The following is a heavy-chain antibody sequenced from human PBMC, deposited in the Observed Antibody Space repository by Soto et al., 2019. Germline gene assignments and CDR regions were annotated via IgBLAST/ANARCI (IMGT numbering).Heavy chain of an antibody. CDR3: ARDYETRAYYGMDV. CDR1: GYTFTRYG. V-gene: IGHV1-18*01. J-gene: IGHJ6*01. Sequence: QVQLVQSGAEVKKPGASVKVSCKASGYTFTRYGISWLRQAPGQGLEWMGWISAYNGNTNYAQKLQGRVTMTTDTSTSTAYIELRSLRSEDTDVYYCARDYETRAYYGMDVWGQGTTVTVSS. CDR2: ISAYNGNT. D-gene: IGHD3-3*01.